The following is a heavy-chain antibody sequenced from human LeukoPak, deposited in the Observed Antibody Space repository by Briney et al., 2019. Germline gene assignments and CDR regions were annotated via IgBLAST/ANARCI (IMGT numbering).Heavy chain of an antibody. Sequence: SETLSLTCTVSGYSISSGYYWGWIRQPPGKGLEWIGSIYHSGSTYYNPSLKSRATISVDTSKNQFSLKLSSVTAADTAVYYCARGGPIVVVPAAGSCHYWGQGTLVTVSS. J-gene: IGHJ4*02. D-gene: IGHD2-2*01. CDR3: ARGGPIVVVPAAGSCHY. V-gene: IGHV4-38-2*02. CDR1: GYSISSGYY. CDR2: IYHSGST.